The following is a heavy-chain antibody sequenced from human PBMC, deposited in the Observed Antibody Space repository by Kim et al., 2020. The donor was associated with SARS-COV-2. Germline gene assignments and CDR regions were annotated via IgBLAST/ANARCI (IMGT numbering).Heavy chain of an antibody. Sequence: GGSLRLSCAASGFTFSSYEMNWVRQAPGKGLEWVSYISSSGSTIYYADSVKGRFTISRDNAKNSLYLQMNSLRAEDTAVYYCASDSGSGVRYYYGMDVWGQGAKVTGSS. D-gene: IGHD3-10*01. CDR2: ISSSGSTI. J-gene: IGHJ6*02. V-gene: IGHV3-48*03. CDR3: ASDSGSGVRYYYGMDV. CDR1: GFTFSSYE.